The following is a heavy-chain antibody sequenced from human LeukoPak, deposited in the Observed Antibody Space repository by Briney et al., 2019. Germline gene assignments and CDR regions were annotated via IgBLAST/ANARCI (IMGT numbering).Heavy chain of an antibody. Sequence: GGSLRLSCAASGFTFSSYAMSWVRQAPGKGLEWVSAISGSGGSTTYADSVKGRFTISTDNSKNTLYLQMNSLRAEDTAVYYCAKYSGSGSYAYYFDYWGQGTLVTVSS. D-gene: IGHD3-10*01. J-gene: IGHJ4*02. CDR2: ISGSGGST. V-gene: IGHV3-23*01. CDR1: GFTFSSYA. CDR3: AKYSGSGSYAYYFDY.